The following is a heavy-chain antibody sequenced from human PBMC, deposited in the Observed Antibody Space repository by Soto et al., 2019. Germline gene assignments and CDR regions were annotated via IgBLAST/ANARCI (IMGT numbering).Heavy chain of an antibody. V-gene: IGHV3-13*01. D-gene: IGHD2-21*01. J-gene: IGHJ6*02. CDR2: ITTAGDT. CDR3: ARELHGGSYGMDV. CDR1: GFTVSSNY. Sequence: GGSLRLSCAASGFTVSSNYMSWVRQAPGKGLEWVSGITTAGDTYYAGSVKGRFTISREKAKNSLFLQMNSLSAGDTAVYYCARELHGGSYGMDVWGQGTTVTVSS.